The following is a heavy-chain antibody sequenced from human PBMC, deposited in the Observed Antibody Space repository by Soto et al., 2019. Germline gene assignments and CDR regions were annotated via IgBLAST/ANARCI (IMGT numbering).Heavy chain of an antibody. J-gene: IGHJ4*02. CDR2: IYPGDSDT. V-gene: IGHV5-51*01. CDR3: ARGPVSKDTNVLRFLEWLLLDY. CDR1: GYSFTSYW. D-gene: IGHD3-3*01. Sequence: GESLKISCKGSGYSFTSYWIGWVRQMPGKGLEWMGIIYPGDSDTRYSPSFQGQVTISADKSISTAYLQWSSLKASDTAMYYCARGPVSKDTNVLRFLEWLLLDYWGQGTLVTVSS.